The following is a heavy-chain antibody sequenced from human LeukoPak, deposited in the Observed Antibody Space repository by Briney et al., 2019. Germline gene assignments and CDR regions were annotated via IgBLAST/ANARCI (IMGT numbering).Heavy chain of an antibody. J-gene: IGHJ4*02. CDR3: AREGIVGATTDDFDY. CDR1: GFALKSYS. D-gene: IGHD1-26*01. Sequence: GGSQRLSCAGSGFALKSYSLSWVRQAPGKGLEWVANIKQDGSEKYYVDSVKGRFTISRDNAKNSLYLQMNSLRAEDTAVYYCAREGIVGATTDDFDYWGQGTLVTVSS. CDR2: IKQDGSEK. V-gene: IGHV3-7*01.